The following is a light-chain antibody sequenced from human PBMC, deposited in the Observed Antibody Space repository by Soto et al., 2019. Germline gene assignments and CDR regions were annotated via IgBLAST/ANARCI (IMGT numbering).Light chain of an antibody. CDR3: QQTYSKPWT. Sequence: DIQMTQSPSSLSASVGDRVTITCRASQSISTYLNWYQQKPGKAPKFLIYTASSLQSGVPSRFSGSGSGTHFTLTISSLQPEDFAAYYCQQTYSKPWTFGPGTKVDIK. J-gene: IGKJ1*01. CDR2: TAS. V-gene: IGKV1-39*01. CDR1: QSISTY.